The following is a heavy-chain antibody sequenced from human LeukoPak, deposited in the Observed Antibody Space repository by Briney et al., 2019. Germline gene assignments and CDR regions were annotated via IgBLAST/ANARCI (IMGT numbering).Heavy chain of an antibody. Sequence: GGSLRLSCAASGFTFDDYAMHWVRQAPGKGLEWVSGISWNSGSIGYADSVKGRFTISRDNAKNSLYLQMNSLRAEDTALYYCAKDLQEIVVVPAALYGMDVWGQGTTVTVSS. V-gene: IGHV3-9*01. CDR2: ISWNSGSI. CDR1: GFTFDDYA. D-gene: IGHD2-2*01. CDR3: AKDLQEIVVVPAALYGMDV. J-gene: IGHJ6*02.